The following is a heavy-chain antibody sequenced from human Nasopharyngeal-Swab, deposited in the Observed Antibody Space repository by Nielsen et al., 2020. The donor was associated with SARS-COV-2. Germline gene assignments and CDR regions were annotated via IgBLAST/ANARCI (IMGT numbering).Heavy chain of an antibody. D-gene: IGHD3-9*01. Sequence: GSLRLSCTVSGGSISSSSYYWGWIRQPPGKGLEWIGSIYYSGSTYYNPSLKSRVTISVDTSKNQFSLRLSSVTAADTAVYYCASGGGGYFDWYDLDYWGQGTLVTVSS. V-gene: IGHV4-39*07. CDR2: IYYSGST. CDR3: ASGGGGYFDWYDLDY. CDR1: GGSISSSSYY. J-gene: IGHJ4*02.